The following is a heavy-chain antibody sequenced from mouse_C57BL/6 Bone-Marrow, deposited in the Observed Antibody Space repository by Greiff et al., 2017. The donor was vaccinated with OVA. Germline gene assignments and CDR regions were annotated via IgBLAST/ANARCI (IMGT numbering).Heavy chain of an antibody. D-gene: IGHD2-4*01. V-gene: IGHV1-53*01. Sequence: QVQLQQSGAELVKPGASVKISCKASGYAFSSYWMNWVKQRPGQGLEWIGNINPSNGGTNYNEKFKSKATMTVDKSSSTAYMQLSSLTSEDAAVYYCARSYYDYDVFAYWGQGTLVTVSA. CDR3: ARSYYDYDVFAY. J-gene: IGHJ3*01. CDR2: INPSNGGT. CDR1: GYAFSSYW.